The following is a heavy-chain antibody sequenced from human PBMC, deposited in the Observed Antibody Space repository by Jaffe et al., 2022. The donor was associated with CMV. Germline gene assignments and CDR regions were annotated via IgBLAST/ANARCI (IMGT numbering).Heavy chain of an antibody. D-gene: IGHD6-19*01. J-gene: IGHJ4*02. CDR1: GGSFSGYY. Sequence: QVQLQQWGAGLLKPSETLSLTCAVYGGSFSGYYWSWIRQPPGKGLEWIGEINHSGSTNYNPSLKSRVTISVDTSKNQFSLKLSSVTAADTAVYYCARGGSGIAVAGYYFDYWGQGTLVTVSS. CDR3: ARGGSGIAVAGYYFDY. CDR2: INHSGST. V-gene: IGHV4-34*01.